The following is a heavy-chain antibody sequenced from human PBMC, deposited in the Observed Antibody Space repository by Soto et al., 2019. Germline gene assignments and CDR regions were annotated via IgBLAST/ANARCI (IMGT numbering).Heavy chain of an antibody. Sequence: GASVKVSCKAAGYSFTSYDITWVRQAPGQELERMGWISTKSANTNYADKFRGRDSLTTDTSTNTAYMDVRSLHSHDTPVYYCSSFTTGPIHFDYWGQGPQGTVSS. CDR2: ISTKSANT. CDR1: GYSFTSYD. CDR3: SSFTTGPIHFDY. D-gene: IGHD1-1*01. J-gene: IGHJ4*02. V-gene: IGHV1-18*04.